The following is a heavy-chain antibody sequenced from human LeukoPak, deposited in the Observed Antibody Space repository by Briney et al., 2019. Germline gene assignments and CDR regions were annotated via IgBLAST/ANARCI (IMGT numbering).Heavy chain of an antibody. CDR3: ARDRVTGEGVGAWFDP. J-gene: IGHJ5*02. V-gene: IGHV4-31*03. Sequence: PSETLSLTCTVSGGSISSGGYSWSWIRQHPGKGLEWIGYIYYSGSTYYNPSLKSRVTISVDTSKNQFSLKLSSVTAADTAVYYCARDRVTGEGVGAWFDPWGQGTLVTVSS. CDR2: IYYSGST. CDR1: GGSISSGGYS. D-gene: IGHD7-27*01.